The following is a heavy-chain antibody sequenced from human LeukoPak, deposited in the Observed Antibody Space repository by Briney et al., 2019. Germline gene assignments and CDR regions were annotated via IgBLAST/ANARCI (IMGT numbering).Heavy chain of an antibody. CDR3: AREREVVPAAKVWFDP. D-gene: IGHD2-2*01. V-gene: IGHV1-69*13. CDR2: IIPIFGTA. CDR1: GGTFSSYA. J-gene: IGHJ5*02. Sequence: ASVKVSCKASGGTFSSYAISWVRQAPGQGPEWMGGIIPIFGTANYAQKFQGRVTITADESTSTAYMELSSLRSEDTAVYYCAREREVVPAAKVWFDPWGQGTLVTVSS.